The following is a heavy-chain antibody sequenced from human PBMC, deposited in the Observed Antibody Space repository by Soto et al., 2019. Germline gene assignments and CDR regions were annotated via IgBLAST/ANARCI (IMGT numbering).Heavy chain of an antibody. Sequence: QVHLVQSGAEVKKPGASVKVSCKGSGYAFTTYGITWVRQAPGQGLEWMGWISAHNGNTNYAQKLQGRVTGTRDTSTSTAYMELRSLRSDDTAVYYGARGRYGDYWGQGALVTGSS. J-gene: IGHJ4*02. V-gene: IGHV1-18*01. CDR2: ISAHNGNT. CDR1: GYAFTTYG. D-gene: IGHD1-1*01. CDR3: ARGRYGDY.